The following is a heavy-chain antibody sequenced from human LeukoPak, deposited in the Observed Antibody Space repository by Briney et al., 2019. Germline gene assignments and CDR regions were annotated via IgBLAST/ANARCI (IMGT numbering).Heavy chain of an antibody. CDR2: IYYSGST. CDR3: ARHQRGHYYDSSGQPVGY. V-gene: IGHV4-39*01. Sequence: SQTLSLTCTVSGGSISSGDYYWSWIRQPPGTGLEWIGSIYYSGSTYYNPSLKSRVTISVDTSKNQFSLKLSSVTAADTAVYYCARHQRGHYYDSSGQPVGYWGQGTLVTVSS. CDR1: GGSISSGDYY. D-gene: IGHD3-22*01. J-gene: IGHJ4*02.